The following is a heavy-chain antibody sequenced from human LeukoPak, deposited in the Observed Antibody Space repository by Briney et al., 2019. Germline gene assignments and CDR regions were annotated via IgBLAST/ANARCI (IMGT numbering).Heavy chain of an antibody. CDR2: IHYSGSS. CDR3: ALAPNSNWFDF. D-gene: IGHD2-8*01. Sequence: SETLSLTCTVSGDSTNNFYWNWIRQSPGKGLEWIGNIHYSGSSVYNPSLKSRGTISIYTSRRQFFLKLNSVTAADTAAYFCALAPNSNWFDFWGPGTLVTVSS. CDR1: GDSTNNFY. V-gene: IGHV4-59*03. J-gene: IGHJ5*01.